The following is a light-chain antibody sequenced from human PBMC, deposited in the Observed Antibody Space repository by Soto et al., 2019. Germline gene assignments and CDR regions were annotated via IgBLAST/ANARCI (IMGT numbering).Light chain of an antibody. Sequence: DTQMTQSPSTLSASVGDRVTITCRASQTIFRWLAWYQQRPGKAPNLLISDASDLQSGVPSRFSGSGSGAEFTLTIGRLQPDDFATYYCQQYNSYPWTFGQGTKVEF. J-gene: IGKJ1*01. V-gene: IGKV1-5*01. CDR3: QQYNSYPWT. CDR1: QTIFRW. CDR2: DAS.